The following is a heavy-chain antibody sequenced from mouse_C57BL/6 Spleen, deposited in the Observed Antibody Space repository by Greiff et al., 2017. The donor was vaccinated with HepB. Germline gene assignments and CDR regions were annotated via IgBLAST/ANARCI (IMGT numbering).Heavy chain of an antibody. CDR2: IRNKANGYTT. V-gene: IGHV7-3*01. J-gene: IGHJ2*01. D-gene: IGHD4-1*02. Sequence: EVQLVESGGGLVQPGGSLSLSCAASGFTFTDYYMSWVRQPPGKALEWLGFIRNKANGYTTEYSASVKGRFTISRDNSQSILYLQMNALRAEDSATYYCARSATGTYYCDYWGQGTTLTVSS. CDR3: ARSATGTYYCDY. CDR1: GFTFTDYY.